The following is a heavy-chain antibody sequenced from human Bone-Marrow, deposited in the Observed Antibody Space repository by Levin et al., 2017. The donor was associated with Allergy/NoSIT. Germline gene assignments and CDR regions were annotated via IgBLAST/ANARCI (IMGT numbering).Heavy chain of an antibody. D-gene: IGHD3-22*01. Sequence: ETPSLTCTVSGGSISSYYWSWIRQPTGKGLEWIGRIYISGNTNYNTSLKSRIAMSLDTSRNQVSLNLNSVTAADTAVYYCARDSGGNGYPDYWGQGTLVTVSS. J-gene: IGHJ4*02. CDR1: GGSISSYY. CDR2: IYISGNT. CDR3: ARDSGGNGYPDY. V-gene: IGHV4-4*07.